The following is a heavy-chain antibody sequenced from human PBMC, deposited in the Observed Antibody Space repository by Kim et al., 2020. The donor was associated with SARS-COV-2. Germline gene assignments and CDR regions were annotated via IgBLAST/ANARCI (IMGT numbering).Heavy chain of an antibody. CDR3: ARVGRGSGSYYIKEGWFDP. D-gene: IGHD3-10*01. CDR2: IYYSGST. CDR1: GGSISSGGYY. Sequence: SETLSLTCTVSGGSISSGGYYWSWIRQHPGKGLEWIGYIYYSGSTYYNPSLKSRVTISVDTSKNQFSLKLSSVTAADTAVYYCARVGRGSGSYYIKEGWFDPWGQGTLVTVSS. J-gene: IGHJ5*02. V-gene: IGHV4-31*03.